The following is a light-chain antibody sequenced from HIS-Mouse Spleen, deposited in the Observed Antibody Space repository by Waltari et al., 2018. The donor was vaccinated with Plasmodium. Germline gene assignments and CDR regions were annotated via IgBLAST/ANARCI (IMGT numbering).Light chain of an antibody. V-gene: IGLV3-9*01. CDR1: NLGSKN. Sequence: SYELTQPLSVSVSLGQSARLTCGGTNLGSKNVHWYQQKPGQAPVLVIYRDSNRPSGIPERFSGSNSGNTATLTISRAQAGDEADYYCQVWDSSTVVFGGGTKLTVL. CDR3: QVWDSSTVV. J-gene: IGLJ2*01. CDR2: RDS.